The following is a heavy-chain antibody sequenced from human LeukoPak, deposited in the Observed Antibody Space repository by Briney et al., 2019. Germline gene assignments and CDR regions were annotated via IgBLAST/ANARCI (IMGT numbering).Heavy chain of an antibody. CDR3: ASYCSSTSCYAGRFDY. D-gene: IGHD2-2*01. CDR2: IYYSGST. Sequence: PSETLSLTCTVSGGSISSYYWSWIRQPPGKGLEWIGYIYYSGSTNYNPSLKSRVTISVDTSKNQFSLKLSSVTAADTAVYYCASYCSSTSCYAGRFDYWGQGTLVTVSS. V-gene: IGHV4-59*12. J-gene: IGHJ4*02. CDR1: GGSISSYY.